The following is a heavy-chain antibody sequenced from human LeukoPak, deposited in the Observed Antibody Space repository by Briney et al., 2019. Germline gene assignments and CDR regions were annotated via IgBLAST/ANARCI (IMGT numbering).Heavy chain of an antibody. CDR3: ARLRVTTGFDY. J-gene: IGHJ4*02. V-gene: IGHV4-39*01. CDR2: IYCSANY. CDR1: DGSISRSSYY. Sequence: SETLSLTCTVSDGSISRSSYYWSWIRPTPGEGLDWIGSIYCSANYYYNPTLRGRVSMSMDTSKNQFSLKLNSVTVADTAVYYCARLRVTTGFDYWDQGIPVTVSS. D-gene: IGHD2-21*02.